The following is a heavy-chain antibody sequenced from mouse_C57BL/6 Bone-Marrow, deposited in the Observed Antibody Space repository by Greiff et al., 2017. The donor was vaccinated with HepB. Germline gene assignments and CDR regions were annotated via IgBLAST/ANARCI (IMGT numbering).Heavy chain of an antibody. D-gene: IGHD2-2*01. J-gene: IGHJ3*01. V-gene: IGHV5-12*01. CDR2: ISNGGGST. Sequence: EVKLVESGGGLVQPGGSLKLSCAASGFTFSDYYMYWVRQTPEKRLEWVAYISNGGGSTYYPDTVKGRFTISRDNAKNTLYLQLSRLKSEDTAMYYCGRHVWLLPFAYWGQGTLVTVSA. CDR3: GRHVWLLPFAY. CDR1: GFTFSDYY.